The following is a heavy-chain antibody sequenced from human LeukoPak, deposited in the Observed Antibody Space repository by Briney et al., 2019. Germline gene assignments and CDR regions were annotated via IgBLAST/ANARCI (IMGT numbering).Heavy chain of an antibody. J-gene: IGHJ4*02. Sequence: SETLSLTCAVSGGSFSGYYWTWIRQPPGKGLEWIGEINHSGSTNYNPSLKSRVTISVDTSKNQFSLKLSSVTAADTAVYYCARGGNGRDYYDSSGYYRPAKTFDYWGQGTLVTVSS. CDR3: ARGGNGRDYYDSSGYYRPAKTFDY. D-gene: IGHD3-22*01. V-gene: IGHV4-34*01. CDR2: INHSGST. CDR1: GGSFSGYY.